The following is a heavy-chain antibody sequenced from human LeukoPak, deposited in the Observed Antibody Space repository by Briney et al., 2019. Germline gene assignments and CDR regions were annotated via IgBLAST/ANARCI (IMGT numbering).Heavy chain of an antibody. D-gene: IGHD6-13*01. CDR1: GGSISSYY. V-gene: IGHV4-59*08. CDR2: IYYSGST. CDR3: ARHDPRYSSSWYRGDY. J-gene: IGHJ4*02. Sequence: SETLSLTCTVSGGSISSYYWSWIRQPPGKGLEWIGYIYYSGSTNYNPSPKSRVTISVDTSKNQFSLKLSSVTAADTAVYYCARHDPRYSSSWYRGDYWGQGTLVTVSS.